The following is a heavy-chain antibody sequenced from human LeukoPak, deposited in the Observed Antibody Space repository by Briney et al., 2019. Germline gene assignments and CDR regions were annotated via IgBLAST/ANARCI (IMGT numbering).Heavy chain of an antibody. V-gene: IGHV3-33*01. CDR3: ARVADYSNSAHADY. Sequence: SGGSLRLSCAASGFTFSSYGMPWVRQAPGKGLEWVAVIWYDGSNKYYADSVKGRFTISRDNSKNTLYLQMNSLRAEDTAVYYCARVADYSNSAHADYWGQGTLVTVSS. D-gene: IGHD4-11*01. J-gene: IGHJ4*02. CDR2: IWYDGSNK. CDR1: GFTFSSYG.